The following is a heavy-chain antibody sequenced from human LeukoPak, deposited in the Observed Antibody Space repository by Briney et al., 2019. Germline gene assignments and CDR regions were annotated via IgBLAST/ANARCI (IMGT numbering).Heavy chain of an antibody. CDR2: ITSSSNS. CDR1: GFALSDFY. D-gene: IGHD2/OR15-2a*01. J-gene: IGHJ3*02. V-gene: IGHV3-11*06. Sequence: GGSLRLSCAASGFALSDFYMSWIRQAPGKGLEWFSFITSSSNSRYADSVKGRFTISRDNSKNTLYLQMNSLRAEDTAVYYCAKDFGSIVDHDAFDIWGQGTMVTVSS. CDR3: AKDFGSIVDHDAFDI.